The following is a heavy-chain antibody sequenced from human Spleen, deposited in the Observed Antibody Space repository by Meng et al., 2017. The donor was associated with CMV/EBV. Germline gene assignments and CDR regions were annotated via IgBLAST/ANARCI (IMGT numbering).Heavy chain of an antibody. J-gene: IGHJ4*02. D-gene: IGHD5-18*01. CDR3: ATFNGYSSFFDY. Sequence: GGSLRLSCAASGFTFSSYWMHWVRQAPGKGLEWVSYISGSGGVIYYADSVRGRFTISRDNAKNSLFLQMNSLRFEDTGVYYCATFNGYSSFFDYWGQGTLVTVSS. CDR1: GFTFSSYW. V-gene: IGHV3-48*04. CDR2: ISGSGGVI.